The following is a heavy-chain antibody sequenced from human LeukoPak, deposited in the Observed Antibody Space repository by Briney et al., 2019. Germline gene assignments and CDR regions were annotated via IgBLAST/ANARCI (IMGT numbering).Heavy chain of an antibody. Sequence: GGSLRLSCAASGFTFSDYYMSWIRQAPGKGLEWVSYISSSGTGMYYADSVKDRFTISRDNAKNSLYLQMNSLRAEDTAVYYCARRGSGRYFDYWGQGILVTVSS. CDR3: ARRGSGRYFDY. CDR2: ISSSGTGM. D-gene: IGHD1-26*01. V-gene: IGHV3-11*01. J-gene: IGHJ4*02. CDR1: GFTFSDYY.